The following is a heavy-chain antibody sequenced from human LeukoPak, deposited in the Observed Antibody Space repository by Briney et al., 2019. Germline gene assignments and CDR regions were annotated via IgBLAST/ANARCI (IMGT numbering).Heavy chain of an antibody. Sequence: PGGSLRLSCEASGFTFSSYAMSWVRQAPGKGLEWVSVISGSGGSTYYADSVKGRFTISRDNSKNTLYLQMNSLRAEDTAVYYCLGVVVVPAEDYSNYVRWETWGQGTLVTVSS. CDR1: GFTFSSYA. D-gene: IGHD2-2*01. CDR3: LGVVVVPAEDYSNYVRWET. J-gene: IGHJ4*02. CDR2: ISGSGGST. V-gene: IGHV3-23*01.